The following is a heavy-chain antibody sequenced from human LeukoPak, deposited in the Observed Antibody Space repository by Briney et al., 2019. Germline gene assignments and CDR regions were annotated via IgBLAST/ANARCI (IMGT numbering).Heavy chain of an antibody. Sequence: GASVKVSCKASGYTFTSYGISWVRQAPGQGLEWMGWISAYNANTNYAQKLQGRVTMTTDTSTSTAYMELRSLRSDDTAVYYCARVVSLHYYYYYMDVWGKGTTVTVSS. CDR3: ARVVSLHYYYYYMDV. CDR2: ISAYNANT. V-gene: IGHV1-18*01. D-gene: IGHD2-2*01. J-gene: IGHJ6*03. CDR1: GYTFTSYG.